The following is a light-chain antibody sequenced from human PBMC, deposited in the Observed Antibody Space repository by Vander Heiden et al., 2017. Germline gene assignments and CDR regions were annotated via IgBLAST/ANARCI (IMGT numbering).Light chain of an antibody. Sequence: QAVLTQPPSVSAAPGQKGTISCSGSSSNIGNNYVTWYKHRPGTDPKLLIYENDKRPSGIPDRFSASKSGTSATLGLTGLQTGDEAYYSCGTWDSSRSSVIFGGGTSLTVL. J-gene: IGLJ2*01. V-gene: IGLV1-51*01. CDR2: END. CDR1: SSNIGNNY. CDR3: GTWDSSRSSVI.